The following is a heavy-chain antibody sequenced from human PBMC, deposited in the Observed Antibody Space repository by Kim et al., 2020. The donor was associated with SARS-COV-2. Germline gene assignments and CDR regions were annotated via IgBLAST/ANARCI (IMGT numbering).Heavy chain of an antibody. CDR3: ARHHERGLLEWLLPDYYGMDV. V-gene: IGHV4-59*08. J-gene: IGHJ6*02. D-gene: IGHD3-3*01. CDR2: IYYSGST. Sequence: SETLSLTCTVSGGSISSYYWSWIRQPPGKGLEWIGYIYYSGSTNYNPSLKSRVTISVDTSKNQFSLKLSSVTAADTAVYYCARHHERGLLEWLLPDYYGMDVWGQGTTVTVSS. CDR1: GGSISSYY.